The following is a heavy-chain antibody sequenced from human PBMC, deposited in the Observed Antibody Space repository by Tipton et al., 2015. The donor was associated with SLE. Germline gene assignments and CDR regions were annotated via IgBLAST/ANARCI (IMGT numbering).Heavy chain of an antibody. J-gene: IGHJ4*02. CDR1: GGSISGYY. CDR2: VYSSGST. D-gene: IGHD3-9*01. CDR3: ARLYYDILTGSSRDWYFDY. Sequence: TLSLTCTVSGGSISGYYWSWIRQPPGKGLEWIGYVYSSGSTNYNPSLRSRVTISVDTSKNQFSLKLSSVTAADTAVYYCARLYYDILTGSSRDWYFDYWGQGTLVTVSS. V-gene: IGHV4-59*12.